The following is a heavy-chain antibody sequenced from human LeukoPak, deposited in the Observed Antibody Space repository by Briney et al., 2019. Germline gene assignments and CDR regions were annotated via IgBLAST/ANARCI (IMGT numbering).Heavy chain of an antibody. CDR3: ARPLRFNNNMDV. V-gene: IGHV3-53*01. CDR2: IYSNGNG. D-gene: IGHD3-3*01. CDR1: GFTVSSNF. J-gene: IGHJ6*02. Sequence: GGSLRLSCAASGFTVSSNFMSWVRQTPGKRLEWVSIIYSNGNGYYAASVEGRFTISRDNSKNTMYLQMNSLRAEDTAVYYCARPLRFNNNMDVWGQGTTVTVSS.